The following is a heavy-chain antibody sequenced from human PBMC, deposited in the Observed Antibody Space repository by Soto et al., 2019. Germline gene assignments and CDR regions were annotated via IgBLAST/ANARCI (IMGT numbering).Heavy chain of an antibody. J-gene: IGHJ6*02. D-gene: IGHD5-18*01. CDR3: ARHNRYRYGYYYYGMDV. Sequence: SQTMPHTRTVADGTSVGSSCYRGWIRQPPGKGLEWIGSIYYSGSTYYNPSLKSRVTISVDTSKNQFSLKLSSVTAADTAVYYCARHNRYRYGYYYYGMDVWGQGTTVTVSS. CDR2: IYYSGST. CDR1: DGTSVGSSCY. V-gene: IGHV4-39*01.